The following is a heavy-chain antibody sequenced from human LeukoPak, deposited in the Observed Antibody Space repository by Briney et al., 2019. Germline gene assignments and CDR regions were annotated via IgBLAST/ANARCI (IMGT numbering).Heavy chain of an antibody. D-gene: IGHD5-24*01. J-gene: IGHJ6*03. CDR3: ARESGWLHSYYYYYYMDV. Sequence: PSETLSLTCTVSGGSISSYYWSWIPQPPGKGLEWIGYIYYSGSTNYNPSLRSRVTISVDTSKNQFSLKLSSVTAADTAVYYCARESGWLHSYYYYYYMDVWGKGTTVTVSS. CDR1: GGSISSYY. CDR2: IYYSGST. V-gene: IGHV4-59*01.